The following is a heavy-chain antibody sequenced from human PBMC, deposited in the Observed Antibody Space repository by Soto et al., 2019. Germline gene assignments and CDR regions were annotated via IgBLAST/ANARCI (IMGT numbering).Heavy chain of an antibody. Sequence: GGSLRLSCAASKSIFTGYGMHWVRQTPGKGLEWVAVIRFDGTDKYYADSVKGRFTISRDNSKNTLYLQMNSLRAEDTAVYYCARDHCSGGSCYSGTITTSYYFDYWGQGTLVTVSS. CDR2: IRFDGTDK. V-gene: IGHV3-30*02. CDR1: KSIFTGYG. D-gene: IGHD2-15*01. CDR3: ARDHCSGGSCYSGTITTSYYFDY. J-gene: IGHJ4*02.